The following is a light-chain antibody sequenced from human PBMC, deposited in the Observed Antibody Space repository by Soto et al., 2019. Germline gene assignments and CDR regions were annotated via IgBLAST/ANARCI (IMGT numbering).Light chain of an antibody. V-gene: IGLV2-14*01. Sequence: QSVLTQPASVSGSPGQSITISCTGTSSDVGGCDYVSWYQHHPGKAPKLTIYEVSNRPSGVSNRFSGSKSGNTASLTISGLQAEDEAEYYCSSYTSSSTDVFGTGTKGTVL. J-gene: IGLJ1*01. CDR3: SSYTSSSTDV. CDR1: SSDVGGCDY. CDR2: EVS.